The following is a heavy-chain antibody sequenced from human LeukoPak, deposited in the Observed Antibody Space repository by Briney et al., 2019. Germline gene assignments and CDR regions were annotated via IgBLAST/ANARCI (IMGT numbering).Heavy chain of an antibody. CDR3: ARVQGGPRNHFDY. J-gene: IGHJ4*02. CDR2: IYYSGST. CDR1: GGSISSYY. Sequence: SETLSLTCTVSGGSISSYYWSWIRQPPGKGLEWIGYIYYSGSTYYNPSLKSRVTISVDTSKNQFSLKLSSVTAADTAVYYCARVQGGPRNHFDYWGQGTLVTVSS. D-gene: IGHD1-1*01. V-gene: IGHV4-59*12.